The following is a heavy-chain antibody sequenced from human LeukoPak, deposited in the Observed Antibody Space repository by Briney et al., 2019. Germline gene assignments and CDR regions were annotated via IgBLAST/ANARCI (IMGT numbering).Heavy chain of an antibody. CDR1: GYTFTTYC. CDR3: ARGIELADPFDY. Sequence: ASVKVSCKASGYTFTTYCMHWVRQAPGQGLEWMGIINPIGGSTSYAQKFQGRVTMTRDTSTSTVYMELSSLRSEDTAVYYCARGIELADPFDYWGQGTLVTVSS. J-gene: IGHJ4*02. V-gene: IGHV1-46*01. D-gene: IGHD6-19*01. CDR2: INPIGGST.